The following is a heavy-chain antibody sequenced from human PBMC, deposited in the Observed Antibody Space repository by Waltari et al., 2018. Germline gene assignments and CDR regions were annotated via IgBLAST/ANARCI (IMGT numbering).Heavy chain of an antibody. J-gene: IGHJ2*01. D-gene: IGHD4-17*01. V-gene: IGHV3-74*01. CDR2: SNRDGSST. CDR3: ARGARRTTVTTGWWYFDL. CDR1: GFTYSMYW. Sequence: EVQLVESGGGLVQPGGSLRLSCAASGFTYSMYWMHWVRQVPGKGLVWVSRSNRDGSSTSYADTVKGRFTISKDNAKNTVYLQMNSLRAEDTAIYYCARGARRTTVTTGWWYFDLWGRGTLVTVSS.